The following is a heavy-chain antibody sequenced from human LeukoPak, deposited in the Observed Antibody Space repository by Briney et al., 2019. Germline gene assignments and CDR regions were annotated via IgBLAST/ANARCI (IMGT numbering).Heavy chain of an antibody. Sequence: GGSLRLSCAASGFTFSSYDMHWVRQATGKGLEWVSAIGTAGDTYYPGSVKGRFTISRENAKNSLYLQTNSLRAGDTAVYYCARETRYCSGGSCSNWFDPWGQGTLVTVSS. J-gene: IGHJ5*02. CDR1: GFTFSSYD. D-gene: IGHD2-15*01. V-gene: IGHV3-13*01. CDR3: ARETRYCSGGSCSNWFDP. CDR2: IGTAGDT.